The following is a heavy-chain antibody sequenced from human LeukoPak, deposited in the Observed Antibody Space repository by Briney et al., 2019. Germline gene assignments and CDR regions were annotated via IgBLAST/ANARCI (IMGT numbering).Heavy chain of an antibody. V-gene: IGHV1-46*01. J-gene: IGHJ4*02. CDR3: ALSSSPLRPDY. CDR1: GYTFTTYD. CDR2: INPSGGST. D-gene: IGHD6-6*01. Sequence: ASVKVSCKASGYTFTTYDINWVRQATGQGLEWMGIINPSGGSTSYAQKFQGRVTMTRDTSTSTVYMELSSLRSEDTAVYYCALSSSPLRPDYWGQGTLVTVSS.